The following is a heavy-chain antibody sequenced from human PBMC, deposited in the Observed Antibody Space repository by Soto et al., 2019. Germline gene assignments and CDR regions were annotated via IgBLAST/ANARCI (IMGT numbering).Heavy chain of an antibody. V-gene: IGHV3-11*01. J-gene: IGHJ6*03. CDR1: GFTFSDYY. Sequence: QVQLVESGGGLVKPGGSLRLSCAASGFTFSDYYMSWIRQAPGKGLEWVSYISSSGSTIYYADPVKGRFTISRDNAKNSLYLQMNSLRAEDTAVYYCARVRDCTNGVCSSEYYYYYMDVWGKGTTVTVSS. CDR2: ISSSGSTI. CDR3: ARVRDCTNGVCSSEYYYYYMDV. D-gene: IGHD2-8*01.